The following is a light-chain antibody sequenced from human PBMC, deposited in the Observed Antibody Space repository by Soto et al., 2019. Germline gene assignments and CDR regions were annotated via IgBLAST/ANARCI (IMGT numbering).Light chain of an antibody. CDR2: GAS. V-gene: IGKV3-11*01. J-gene: IGKJ2*01. CDR1: QSVSTY. Sequence: DIVLTKSPATLSLSPGERATLSCRASQSVSTYLAWYQQKPGQAPRLLIYGASNRATGIPARFSGSGSRTDFTLTISSLEPEDFAVYYCQQRDNLYTFGQGTKVDIK. CDR3: QQRDNLYT.